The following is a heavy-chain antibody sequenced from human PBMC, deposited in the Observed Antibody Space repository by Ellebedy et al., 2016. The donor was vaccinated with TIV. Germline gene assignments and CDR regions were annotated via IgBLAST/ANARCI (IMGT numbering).Heavy chain of an antibody. Sequence: PAGSLRLSCAVSGVPFSSYSMNWVRQAPGKGLEWLSYISRDGGATYYAYSLRGRFTISRDNVKNSMFLQMNSLRDDDTAVYSCARDQHFAFDVWGRGTLVTVSS. J-gene: IGHJ2*01. CDR1: GVPFSSYS. D-gene: IGHD2/OR15-2a*01. V-gene: IGHV3-48*02. CDR3: ARDQHFAFDV. CDR2: ISRDGGAT.